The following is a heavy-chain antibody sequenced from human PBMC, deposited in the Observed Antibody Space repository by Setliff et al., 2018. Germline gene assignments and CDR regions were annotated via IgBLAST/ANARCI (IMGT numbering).Heavy chain of an antibody. V-gene: IGHV4-59*12. CDR2: IHSSGRS. D-gene: IGHD5-12*01. Sequence: SETLSLTCTVSGGSITSYYWSWIRQPPGKGLEWIGYIHSSGRSNYNPSLKSRVAISLDTSKNQFSLKLSSVTAADTAVYYCARSEGRRDGYNWWGQGTLVTVSS. J-gene: IGHJ4*02. CDR1: GGSITSYY. CDR3: ARSEGRRDGYNW.